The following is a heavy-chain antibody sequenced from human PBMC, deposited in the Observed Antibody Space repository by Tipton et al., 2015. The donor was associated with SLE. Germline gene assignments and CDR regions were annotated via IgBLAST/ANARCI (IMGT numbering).Heavy chain of an antibody. CDR2: IYSGGST. D-gene: IGHD2-15*01. CDR3: ARGVDCSGGSCYRPFDY. CDR1: GFTVSSNY. Sequence: LSLTCAASGFTVSSNYMSWVRQAPGKGLEWVSVIYSGGSTYYADSVKGRFTISRDNSKNTLYLQMNSLRAEDTAVYYCARGVDCSGGSCYRPFDYWGQGTLVTVSS. J-gene: IGHJ4*02. V-gene: IGHV3-53*05.